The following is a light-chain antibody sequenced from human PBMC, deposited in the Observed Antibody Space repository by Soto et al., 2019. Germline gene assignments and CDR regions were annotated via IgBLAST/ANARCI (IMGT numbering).Light chain of an antibody. CDR3: QQYAGSPWT. CDR1: QTVRSNY. V-gene: IGKV3-20*01. J-gene: IGKJ1*01. Sequence: ETVLTQSPGTLSLSPGERATLSCRASQTVRSNYLAWYRQTPGQAPRLLIYGAPNRATGIADRFSGSESGTDFTLIISRLEPEDFTLYYCQQYAGSPWTFGQGTKVEIK. CDR2: GAP.